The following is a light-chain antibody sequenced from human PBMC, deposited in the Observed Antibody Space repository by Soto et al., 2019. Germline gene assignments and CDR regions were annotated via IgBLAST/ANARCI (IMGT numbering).Light chain of an antibody. CDR1: SSNIGGNY. CDR3: AAWDDSLSGV. J-gene: IGLJ3*02. V-gene: IGLV1-47*01. CDR2: RND. Sequence: QSVLTQPPSASGTPGQRVTISCSGSSSNIGGNYVYWYQQIPGTAPKLLIYRNDQRPSGVPDRFSGSKSGTSASLAISGLRSEDEADYYCAAWDDSLSGVFGGGTKLTVL.